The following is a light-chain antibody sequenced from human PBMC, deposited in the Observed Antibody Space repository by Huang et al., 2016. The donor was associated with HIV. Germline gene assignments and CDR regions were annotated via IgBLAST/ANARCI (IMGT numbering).Light chain of an antibody. CDR1: QSVLYSSNNKNF. CDR2: WAS. Sequence: DIVMTQSPDSLAVSLGERATINCKSSQSVLYSSNNKNFLAWYQQKPVQPPKLLIYWASTRESGVPDRFSGSGSETEFTLTITSLQAEDVAVYYCQQYYSTPLAFGGGTKVEIK. CDR3: QQYYSTPLA. J-gene: IGKJ4*01. V-gene: IGKV4-1*01.